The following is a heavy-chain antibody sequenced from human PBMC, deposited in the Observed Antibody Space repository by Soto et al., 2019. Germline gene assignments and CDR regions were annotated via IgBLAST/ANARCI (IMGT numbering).Heavy chain of an antibody. Sequence: QLQLQESGPGLLKPSETLSLTCTVSGGSISTNTYYWGWIRQPPGKGLEWIGNIYYSGSTYYNPSLRSRVTISVDTSKNQFSLKLSSVTAADTAVYYCARAIAVAGPFDYWGQGTLVTVSS. CDR2: IYYSGST. CDR3: ARAIAVAGPFDY. J-gene: IGHJ4*02. CDR1: GGSISTNTYY. D-gene: IGHD6-19*01. V-gene: IGHV4-39*01.